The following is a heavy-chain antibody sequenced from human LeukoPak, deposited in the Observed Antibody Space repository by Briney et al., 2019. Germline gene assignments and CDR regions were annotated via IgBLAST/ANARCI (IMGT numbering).Heavy chain of an antibody. D-gene: IGHD3-16*01. CDR1: GFTFSSYA. Sequence: PGGSLRLSCAASGFTFSSYAMSWVRQAPGKGLEWVSSISSSSSYIYYADSVKGRFTISRDNAKNSLYLQMNSLRAEDTAVYYCARDNFGVWGSYRNYFDYWGQGTLVTVSS. V-gene: IGHV3-21*01. CDR2: ISSSSSYI. CDR3: ARDNFGVWGSYRNYFDY. J-gene: IGHJ4*02.